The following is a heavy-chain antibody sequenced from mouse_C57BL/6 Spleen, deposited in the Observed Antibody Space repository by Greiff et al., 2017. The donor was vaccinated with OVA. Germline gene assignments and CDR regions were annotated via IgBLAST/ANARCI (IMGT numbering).Heavy chain of an antibody. J-gene: IGHJ1*03. V-gene: IGHV6-3*01. CDR3: TGLLYGNYFYWYFDV. CDR2: IRLKSDNYAT. D-gene: IGHD2-1*01. Sequence: EVKLLESGGGLVQPGGSMKLSCVASGFTFSNYWMNWVRQSPEKGLEWVAQIRLKSDNYATHYAESVKGRFTISRDDSKSSVYLQMNNLRAEDTGIYYCTGLLYGNYFYWYFDVWGTGTTVTVSS. CDR1: GFTFSNYW.